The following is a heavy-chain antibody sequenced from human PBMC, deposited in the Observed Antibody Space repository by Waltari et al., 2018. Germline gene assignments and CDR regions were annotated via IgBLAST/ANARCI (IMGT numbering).Heavy chain of an antibody. Sequence: QVQLVQSGAEVKKPGSSVKVSCKASRGTFSSYAISWVRQAPGQGLEWMGGIIPIFGTSNNAQKFQGRVTITADKSTSTAYMELSSLRSEDTAVYYCASEAAAAGAFDIWGQGTMVTVSS. CDR3: ASEAAAAGAFDI. V-gene: IGHV1-69*14. J-gene: IGHJ3*02. CDR1: RGTFSSYA. D-gene: IGHD6-13*01. CDR2: IIPIFGTS.